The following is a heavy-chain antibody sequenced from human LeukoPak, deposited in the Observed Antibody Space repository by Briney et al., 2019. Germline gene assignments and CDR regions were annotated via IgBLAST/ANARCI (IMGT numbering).Heavy chain of an antibody. CDR2: ISVYNGNT. V-gene: IGHV1-18*01. J-gene: IGHJ4*02. D-gene: IGHD3-9*01. CDR1: GYTFTSYG. Sequence: ASVKVSCKASGYTFTSYGISWVRQAPGQGLEWMGWISVYNGNTNYAQKLQGRVTMTTDTSTSTAYMELRSLRSDDTAVYYCARVRELRYFDWLLYVDYWGQGTLVTVSS. CDR3: ARVRELRYFDWLLYVDY.